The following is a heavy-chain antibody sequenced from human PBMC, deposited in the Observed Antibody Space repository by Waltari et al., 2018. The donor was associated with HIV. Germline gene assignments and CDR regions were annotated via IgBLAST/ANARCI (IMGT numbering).Heavy chain of an antibody. J-gene: IGHJ4*02. V-gene: IGHV3-30*01. D-gene: IGHD4-17*01. CDR3: ASLNRGDYGDY. CDR1: GFTFSSYA. Sequence: QVQLVESGGGVVQPGRSLRLSCAASGFTFSSYAMHWVRQAPGKGLEWGAVISYDGSNKYYADSVKGRFTISRDNSKNTLYLQMNSLRAEDTAVYYCASLNRGDYGDYWGQGTLVTVSS. CDR2: ISYDGSNK.